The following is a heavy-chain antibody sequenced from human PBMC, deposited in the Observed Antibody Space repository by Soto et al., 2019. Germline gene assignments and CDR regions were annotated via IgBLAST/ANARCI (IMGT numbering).Heavy chain of an antibody. CDR2: IYYSGST. CDR3: ARDQGVRGVIRSYGMDV. V-gene: IGHV4-59*01. Sequence: TLSLTCTVACGSISSYYWSGIRHPPGKGLEWIGYIYYSGSTNYNPSLKSRVTISVDTSKNQFSLKLSSVTAADTAVYYCARDQGVRGVIRSYGMDVWGQGTRVTVSS. D-gene: IGHD3-10*01. J-gene: IGHJ6*02. CDR1: CGSISSYY.